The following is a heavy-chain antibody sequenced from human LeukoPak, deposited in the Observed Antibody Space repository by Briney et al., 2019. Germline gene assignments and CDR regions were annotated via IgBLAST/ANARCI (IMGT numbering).Heavy chain of an antibody. J-gene: IGHJ4*02. D-gene: IGHD2-2*01. V-gene: IGHV3-74*01. CDR3: VSFYETY. Sequence: GESLRLSCAASGNYWMHWVRQAPGKGLVWVSHINSDGSWTGYADSVKGRFTISKDNAKNTVYLQMNNLRAEDTAVYYCVSFYETYWGRGTLVTVSS. CDR2: INSDGSWT. CDR1: GNYW.